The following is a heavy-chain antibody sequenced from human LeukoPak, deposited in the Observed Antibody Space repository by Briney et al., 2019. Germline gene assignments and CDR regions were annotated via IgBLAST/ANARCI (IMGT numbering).Heavy chain of an antibody. CDR2: INHSGGT. CDR3: ARRWYYDYVWGSYRLEAFDI. CDR1: GGSFSGYY. D-gene: IGHD3-16*02. J-gene: IGHJ3*02. V-gene: IGHV4-34*01. Sequence: PSETLSLTCAVYGGSFSGYYWSWIRQPPGKGLEWIGEINHSGGTNYNPSLKSRVTISVDTSKNQFSLKLSSVTAADTAVYYCARRWYYDYVWGSYRLEAFDIWGQGTMVTVSS.